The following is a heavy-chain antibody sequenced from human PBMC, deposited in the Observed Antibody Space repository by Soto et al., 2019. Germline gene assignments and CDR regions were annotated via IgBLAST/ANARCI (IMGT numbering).Heavy chain of an antibody. D-gene: IGHD3-10*01. CDR3: VKDYYGSGTERDKFDP. V-gene: IGHV3-64D*08. J-gene: IGHJ5*02. CDR1: GFTFSSYA. Sequence: GGSLRLSCSASGFTFSSYAMHWVRQAPGKGLEYVSAISSNGGSTYYADSVKGRFTISRDNSKNTLYLQMSSLRAEDTAVYYCVKDYYGSGTERDKFDPWGQGTLVTVSS. CDR2: ISSNGGST.